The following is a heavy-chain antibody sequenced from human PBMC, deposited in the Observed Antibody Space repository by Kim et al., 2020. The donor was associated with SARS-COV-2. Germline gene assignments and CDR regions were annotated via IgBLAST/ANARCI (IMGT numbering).Heavy chain of an antibody. CDR3: ARDQGGSYESYYFDS. CDR2: IYNSGRT. J-gene: IGHJ4*02. V-gene: IGHV4-59*01. D-gene: IGHD1-26*01. CDR1: GGSTSTYY. Sequence: SETLSLTCTVSGGSTSTYYWSWIRRPPGKQLEWIGFIYNSGRTLYNPSLKSRVAISLDTSKNQFSLKLTSVTTSDTAVSYCARDQGGSYESYYFDSWGQGTLVTVSS.